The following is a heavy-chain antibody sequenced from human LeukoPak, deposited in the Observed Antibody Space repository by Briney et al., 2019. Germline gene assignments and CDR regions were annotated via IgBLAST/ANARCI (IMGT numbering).Heavy chain of an antibody. CDR2: INQDGSQK. J-gene: IGHJ4*02. V-gene: IGHV3-7*01. CDR1: GLTLSSFG. CDR3: GRVGAYYGSGSYSDY. D-gene: IGHD3-10*01. Sequence: GGSLGLSCEASGLTLSSFGMSWVRQAPGKGLEWLATINQDGSQKYHVDSVKGRFTISRDNAKKSLYLQMNSLRAEDTAVYYCGRVGAYYGSGSYSDYWGQGTLVTVSS.